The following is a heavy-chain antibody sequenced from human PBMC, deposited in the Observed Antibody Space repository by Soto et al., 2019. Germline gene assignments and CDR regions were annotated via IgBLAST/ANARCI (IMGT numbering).Heavy chain of an antibody. D-gene: IGHD2-2*01. V-gene: IGHV1-69*02. CDR2: IIPILGIA. CDR3: ASPIVVVPAANYLDDAFYI. Sequence: QVQLVQSGAEVKKPGSSVKVSCKASGGTFSSYTISWVRQAPGQGLEWMGRIIPILGIANYAQKFQGRVTITADKSTSTDYMELSSLRSEDTAVYYCASPIVVVPAANYLDDAFYIWGQGTMVTVSS. J-gene: IGHJ3*02. CDR1: GGTFSSYT.